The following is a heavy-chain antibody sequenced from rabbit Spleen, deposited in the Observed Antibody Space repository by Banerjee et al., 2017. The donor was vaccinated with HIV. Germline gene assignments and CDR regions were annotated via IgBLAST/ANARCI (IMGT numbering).Heavy chain of an antibody. V-gene: IGHV1S40*01. CDR1: GVSFSSGYD. J-gene: IGHJ4*01. CDR2: IGAGSSGST. D-gene: IGHD1-1*01. Sequence: QSLEESGGDLVKPGASLTLSCKASGVSFSSGYDMCWVRQAPGKGLEWIACIGAGSSGSTYSATWAKGRFTISKTSSTTVTLQMTSLTAADTATYFCARDNGSGDYIDVYFDLWGQGTLVTVS. CDR3: ARDNGSGDYIDVYFDL.